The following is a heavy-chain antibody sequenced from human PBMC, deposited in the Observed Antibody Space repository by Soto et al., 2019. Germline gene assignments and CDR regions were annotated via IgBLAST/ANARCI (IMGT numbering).Heavy chain of an antibody. CDR1: GYTFTSYD. V-gene: IGHV1-8*01. J-gene: IGHJ2*01. D-gene: IGHD2-2*01. CDR2: MNPTSGNT. CDR3: ARVQGYCSSTSCYGGWYFDL. Sequence: QVQLVQSGAEVKKPGASVKVSCKASGYTFTSYDINWVRQATGQGLEWMGWMNPTSGNTGYAQKFQGRVTMTRNTSISTAYMELSSVRCEDTAVYYCARVQGYCSSTSCYGGWYFDLWGRGTLVTVSS.